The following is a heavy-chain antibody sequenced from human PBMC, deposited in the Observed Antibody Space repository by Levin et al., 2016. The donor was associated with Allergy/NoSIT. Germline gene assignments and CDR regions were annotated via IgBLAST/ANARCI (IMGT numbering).Heavy chain of an antibody. V-gene: IGHV3-7*01. D-gene: IGHD4-23*01. J-gene: IGHJ5*02. Sequence: GGSLRLSCAASGFTFSSYWMSWVRQAPGKGLEWVANIKQDGSEKYYVDSVKGRFTISRDNAKNSLYLQMNSLRAEDTAVYYCARDPGYGGNWFWFDPWGQGTLVTVSS. CDR1: GFTFSSYW. CDR3: ARDPGYGGNWFWFDP. CDR2: IKQDGSEK.